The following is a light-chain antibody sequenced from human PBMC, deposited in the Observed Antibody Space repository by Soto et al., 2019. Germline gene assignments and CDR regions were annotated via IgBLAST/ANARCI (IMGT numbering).Light chain of an antibody. CDR1: PSVSNS. V-gene: IGKV3-11*01. J-gene: IGKJ4*01. Sequence: ESVLTQSPATLSLSPGERATLSCRASPSVSNSLAWYQHKPGQAPRLLIYDASNRATGVPTRFSRSGSGTDFTLTISSLEPEDFAVYYCQQRNKWPPVTFGGGTRVEIK. CDR3: QQRNKWPPVT. CDR2: DAS.